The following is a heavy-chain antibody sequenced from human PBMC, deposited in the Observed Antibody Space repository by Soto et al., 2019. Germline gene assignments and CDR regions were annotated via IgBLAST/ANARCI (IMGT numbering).Heavy chain of an antibody. CDR1: GGSISSGDYY. V-gene: IGHV4-30-4*01. CDR2: LYYSGST. CDR3: ARAMVVTQNWFDP. J-gene: IGHJ5*02. Sequence: QVQLQESGPGLVKPSQTLSLTCTVSGGSISSGDYYWSWIRQPPGKGLEWIGYLYYSGSTYYNPSRKCRVIISVDTSKNQFSVKLSAVTAADTAVYYCARAMVVTQNWFDPWGQGTLVTVSS. D-gene: IGHD2-21*02.